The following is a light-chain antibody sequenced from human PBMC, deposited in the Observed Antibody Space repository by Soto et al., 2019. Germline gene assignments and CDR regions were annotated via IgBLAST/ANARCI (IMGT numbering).Light chain of an antibody. CDR2: EVR. J-gene: IGLJ1*01. Sequence: QSVLTQPASVSGSPGQSITISCTGTTSDVGGYDYVSWYQQHPGKAPKLLIFEVRNRPSGVSSRFSGSRSANSASLTISGLQAEDEAGYYCSSFTTSSTYVFGTGTKLTVL. CDR3: SSFTTSSTYV. V-gene: IGLV2-14*01. CDR1: TSDVGGYDY.